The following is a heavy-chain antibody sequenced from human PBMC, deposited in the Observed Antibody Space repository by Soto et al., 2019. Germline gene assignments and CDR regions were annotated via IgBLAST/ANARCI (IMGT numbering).Heavy chain of an antibody. J-gene: IGHJ6*02. CDR3: ARQGGRKTYYYYYGMDV. D-gene: IGHD1-26*01. CDR1: GGSISSGGYS. V-gene: IGHV4-30-2*01. Sequence: PPETLSLTCAVSGGSISSGGYSWSWIRQPRGKGLEWIVSIYHSGSTYYNPTHKSRVTISVDRSKTQFSLKLSSVTAEDTAVYYCARQGGRKTYYYYYGMDVWVQGTTVTVSS. CDR2: IYHSGST.